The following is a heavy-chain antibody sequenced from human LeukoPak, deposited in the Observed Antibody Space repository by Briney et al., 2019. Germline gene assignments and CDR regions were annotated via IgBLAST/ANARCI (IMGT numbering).Heavy chain of an antibody. V-gene: IGHV3-33*01. Sequence: GGSLRLSCAASGFTFSSYGMHWVRQAPGKGLEWVAVIWYDGSNKYYADSVKGRFTISRDNSKNTLYLQMNSLRAEDTAVYYCARGPYSNYVDYWGQGTLVTVSS. CDR2: IWYDGSNK. CDR1: GFTFSSYG. D-gene: IGHD4-11*01. CDR3: ARGPYSNYVDY. J-gene: IGHJ4*02.